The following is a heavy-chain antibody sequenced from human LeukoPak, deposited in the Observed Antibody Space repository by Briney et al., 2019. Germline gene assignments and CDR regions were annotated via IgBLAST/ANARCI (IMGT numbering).Heavy chain of an antibody. CDR3: ARENPYGDVDY. CDR2: IYYSGST. D-gene: IGHD4-17*01. J-gene: IGHJ4*02. Sequence: SETLSLTCTVSGGSISSSSYYWGWIRQPPEKGLEWIGSIYYSGSTYYNPSLKSRVTISVDTSKNQFSLKLSSVTAADTAVYYCARENPYGDVDYWGQGTLVTVSS. V-gene: IGHV4-39*07. CDR1: GGSISSSSYY.